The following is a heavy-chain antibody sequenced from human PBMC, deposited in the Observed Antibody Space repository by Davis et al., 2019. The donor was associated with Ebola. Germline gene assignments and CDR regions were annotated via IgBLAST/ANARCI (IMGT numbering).Heavy chain of an antibody. CDR3: ARGEAAGSGDNV. J-gene: IGHJ4*02. CDR1: GYTFTSYD. Sequence: ASVKVSCKASGYTFTSYDINWVRQATGQGLEWMGWMNPNSGNTGYAQKFQGRVTITADKSTSTAYMELSSLRAEDTAVYYCARGEAAGSGDNVWGQGTLVTVSS. V-gene: IGHV1-8*01. D-gene: IGHD6-13*01. CDR2: MNPNSGNT.